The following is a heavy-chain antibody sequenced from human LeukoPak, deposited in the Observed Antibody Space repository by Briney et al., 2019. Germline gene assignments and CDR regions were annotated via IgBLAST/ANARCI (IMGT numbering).Heavy chain of an antibody. CDR2: IRYDGSNK. CDR1: GFTFSSYG. V-gene: IGHV3-30*02. Sequence: PGGSLRLSCAASGFTFSSYGMHWVRQAPGKGLEWVAFIRYDGSNKYYADSVKGRFTISRDNSKNTLYLQMNSLRAEDTAVYYCAKWGNSGYYPYYFDYWGQGTLVTVSS. D-gene: IGHD3-22*01. CDR3: AKWGNSGYYPYYFDY. J-gene: IGHJ4*01.